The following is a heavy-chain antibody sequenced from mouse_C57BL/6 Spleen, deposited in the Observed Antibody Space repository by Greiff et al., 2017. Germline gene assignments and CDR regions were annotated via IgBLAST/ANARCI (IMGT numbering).Heavy chain of an antibody. J-gene: IGHJ1*03. CDR3: ARGGIYYYGSSYGYFDV. CDR2: INPYNGDT. D-gene: IGHD1-1*01. V-gene: IGHV1-20*01. CDR1: GYSFTGYF. Sequence: VQLKQSGPELVKPGDSVKISCKASGYSFTGYFMNWVMQSHGKSLEWIGRINPYNGDTFYNQKFKGKATLTVDKSSSTAHMELRSLTSEDSAVYYCARGGIYYYGSSYGYFDVWGTGTTVTVSS.